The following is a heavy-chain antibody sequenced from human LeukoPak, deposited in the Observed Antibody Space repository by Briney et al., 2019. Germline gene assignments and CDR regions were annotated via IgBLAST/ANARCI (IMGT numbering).Heavy chain of an antibody. V-gene: IGHV1-24*01. D-gene: IGHD3-10*01. Sequence: ASLKVSCKVSGYTLTELSMHWVRQAPGKGPEWMGGFDPEDGETIYAQKFQGRVIMTEDTSTDTAYMELSSLRSEDTAVYYCASMVRGVILPFDYWGQGTLVTVSS. CDR2: FDPEDGET. CDR3: ASMVRGVILPFDY. CDR1: GYTLTELS. J-gene: IGHJ4*02.